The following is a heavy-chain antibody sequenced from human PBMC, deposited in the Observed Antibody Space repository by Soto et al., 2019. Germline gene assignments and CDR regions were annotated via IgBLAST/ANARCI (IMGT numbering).Heavy chain of an antibody. V-gene: IGHV4-34*12. CDR1: GGSFSAYY. Sequence: SETLSLTCAVYGGSFSAYYWSWIRQPPGKGLEWIGAIFHGGHTNYSPSLKSRVTISVDTSKNQFSLELSSVTAADTAVYYCARPHYQSNTFYFYFDYWSQGTLVTVSS. D-gene: IGHD3-22*01. J-gene: IGHJ4*02. CDR2: IFHGGHT. CDR3: ARPHYQSNTFYFYFDY.